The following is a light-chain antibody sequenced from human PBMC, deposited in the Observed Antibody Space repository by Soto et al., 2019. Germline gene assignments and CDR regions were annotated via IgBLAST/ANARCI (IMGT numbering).Light chain of an antibody. CDR2: AAS. CDR1: QGISSW. J-gene: IGKJ1*01. V-gene: IGKV1D-16*01. Sequence: DIHMTRSPSSVSASVGNIFTITCRASQGISSWLASYQQKPVKAPKLLIYAASSLQSGVPSRFRGSGSGTDFTLTISSLQTEDFANYYCQQYNSYYFWTFGHGTKVDIK. CDR3: QQYNSYYFWT.